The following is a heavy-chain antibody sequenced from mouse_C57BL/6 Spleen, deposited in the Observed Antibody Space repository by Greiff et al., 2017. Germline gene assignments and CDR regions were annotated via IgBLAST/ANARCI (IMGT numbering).Heavy chain of an antibody. CDR1: GYTFTSYG. J-gene: IGHJ2*01. CDR2: FYPRSGNT. V-gene: IGHV1-81*01. D-gene: IGHD1-1*01. Sequence: QVQLQQSGAELARPGASVKLSCKASGYTFTSYGISWVKQRTGQGLEWIGKFYPRSGNTYYNEKFKGKATLTADKSSSTAYMELRSLTSEDSAVYFCARDYGSSFYFDYWGQGTTLTVSS. CDR3: ARDYGSSFYFDY.